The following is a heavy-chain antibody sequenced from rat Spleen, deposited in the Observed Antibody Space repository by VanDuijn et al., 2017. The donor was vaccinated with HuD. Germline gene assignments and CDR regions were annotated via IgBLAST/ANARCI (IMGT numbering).Heavy chain of an antibody. Sequence: EVQLQESGPGLVKPSQSLSLTCSVTGYSITNSYRWNWIRKFPGNKLEWMGYINSAGSTVYNPSLKSRISITRDTSKNQFFLQVNSVTTEDTATYYCARHGWGYGVMDAWGQGASVTVSS. V-gene: IGHV3-3*01. J-gene: IGHJ4*01. CDR2: INSAGST. D-gene: IGHD4-3*01. CDR3: ARHGWGYGVMDA. CDR1: GYSITNSYR.